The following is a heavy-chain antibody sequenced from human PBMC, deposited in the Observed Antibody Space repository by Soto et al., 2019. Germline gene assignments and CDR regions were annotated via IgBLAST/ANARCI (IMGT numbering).Heavy chain of an antibody. D-gene: IGHD3-3*01. CDR2: IYYSGST. J-gene: IGHJ4*02. CDR3: ARDATNYYDFWSGPFDY. Sequence: PSETLSLTCTVSGGSISSGGYYWSWIRQHPGKGLEWIGYIYYSGSTYYNPSLKSRVTISVDTSKNQFSLKLSSVTAADTAVYYCARDATNYYDFWSGPFDYWGQGTLVTVSS. CDR1: GGSISSGGYY. V-gene: IGHV4-31*03.